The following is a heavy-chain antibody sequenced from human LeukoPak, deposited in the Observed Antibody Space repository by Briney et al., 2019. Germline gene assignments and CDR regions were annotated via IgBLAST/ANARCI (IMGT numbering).Heavy chain of an antibody. D-gene: IGHD1-26*01. CDR1: GYTFPSYF. CDR2: IIPIFGTA. V-gene: IGHV1-69*13. CDR3: AGVGATWYYYYGMDV. J-gene: IGHJ6*02. Sequence: SVKVSCKASGYTFPSYFMHWVRQAPGQGLEWMGGIIPIFGTANYAQKFQGRVTITADESTSTAYMELSSLRSEDTAVYYCAGVGATWYYYYGMDVWGQGTTVTVSS.